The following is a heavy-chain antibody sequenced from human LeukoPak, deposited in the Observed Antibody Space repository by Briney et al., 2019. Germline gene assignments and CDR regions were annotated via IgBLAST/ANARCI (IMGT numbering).Heavy chain of an antibody. CDR2: IRSTANGYAT. Sequence: GGSLRLSCAASGFTFSGSALHWVRQASGKGLEWVGRIRSTANGYATAYAASVKGRFTISRDDSKNTAYLQMDSLKTEDTAVYYCARVTGYMIEDYFDYWGQGTLVTVSS. CDR1: GFTFSGSA. J-gene: IGHJ4*02. D-gene: IGHD3-22*01. CDR3: ARVTGYMIEDYFDY. V-gene: IGHV3-73*01.